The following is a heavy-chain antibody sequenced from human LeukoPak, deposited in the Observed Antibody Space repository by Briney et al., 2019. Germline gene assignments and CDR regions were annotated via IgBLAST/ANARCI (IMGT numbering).Heavy chain of an antibody. J-gene: IGHJ4*02. Sequence: SETPSLTCTVSGGSISSYYWSWIRQPPGKGLEWIGYIYYSGSTYYNPSLMSRVTISVDTSKNQSSLKLRSVTDADTAVYYCARQSNIGAPVGKGSWYFDSWGQGTLVTVSS. CDR3: ARQSNIGAPVGKGSWYFDS. V-gene: IGHV4-59*08. CDR2: IYYSGST. CDR1: GGSISSYY. D-gene: IGHD6-25*01.